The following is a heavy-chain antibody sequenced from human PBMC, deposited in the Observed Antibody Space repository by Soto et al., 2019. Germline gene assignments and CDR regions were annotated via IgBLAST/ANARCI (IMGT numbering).Heavy chain of an antibody. CDR1: GFTFSSYW. Sequence: GGSLRLSCAASGFTFSSYWMSWVRQAPGKGLEWVANIKQDGSEKYYVDSVKGRFTISRDNAKNSLYLQMNSLRAEDTAVYYCARDFFGGKSGSYYIAGGEPFDYWGQGTLVTVSS. CDR2: IKQDGSEK. J-gene: IGHJ4*02. CDR3: ARDFFGGKSGSYYIAGGEPFDY. D-gene: IGHD1-26*01. V-gene: IGHV3-7*05.